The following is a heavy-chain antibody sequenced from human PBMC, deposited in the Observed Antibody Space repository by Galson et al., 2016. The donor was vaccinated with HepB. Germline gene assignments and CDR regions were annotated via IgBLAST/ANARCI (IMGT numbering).Heavy chain of an antibody. D-gene: IGHD2-2*01. V-gene: IGHV4-34*01. CDR2: FSHSGTT. CDR3: ARAVVPAGRGLHGFDP. CDR1: VGSLSGYY. Sequence: ETLSLTCGVYVGSLSGYYWNCIRQPPGKGLEWIGEFSHSGTTSYNPSLRGRVTISVDTSNNPFSLKITSVTAADTAMYYCARAVVPAGRGLHGFDPWGQGTLVTVSS. J-gene: IGHJ5*02.